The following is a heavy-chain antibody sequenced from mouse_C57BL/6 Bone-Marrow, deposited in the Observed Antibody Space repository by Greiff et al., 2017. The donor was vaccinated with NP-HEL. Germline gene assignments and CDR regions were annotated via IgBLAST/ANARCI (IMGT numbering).Heavy chain of an antibody. CDR3: ARHSSYWYYFDY. Sequence: EVKLVESGGGLVQPGGSLKLSCAASGFTFSDYGMAWVRQAPRKGPEWVAFISNLAYSIYYADTVTGRFTISRENAKNTLYLEMSSLRSEDTAMYYCARHSSYWYYFDYWGQGTTLTVSS. V-gene: IGHV5-15*01. J-gene: IGHJ2*01. D-gene: IGHD1-1*01. CDR2: ISNLAYSI. CDR1: GFTFSDYG.